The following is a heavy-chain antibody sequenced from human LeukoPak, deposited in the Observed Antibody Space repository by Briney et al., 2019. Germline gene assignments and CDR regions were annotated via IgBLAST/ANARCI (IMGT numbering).Heavy chain of an antibody. CDR2: IYYSGST. CDR1: GGSISSYY. V-gene: IGHV4-59*01. Sequence: SETLSLTCTVSGGSISSYYWSWIRQPPGKGLEWIGYIYYSGSTNYNPSLKSRVTISVDTSKNQFSLKLSSVTAADTAVYYCARGFRPRGSYLRTGFDPWGQGTLVTVSS. J-gene: IGHJ5*02. CDR3: ARGFRPRGSYLRTGFDP. D-gene: IGHD1-26*01.